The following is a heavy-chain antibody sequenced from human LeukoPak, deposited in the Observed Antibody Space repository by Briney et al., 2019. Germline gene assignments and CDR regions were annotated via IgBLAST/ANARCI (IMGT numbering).Heavy chain of an antibody. V-gene: IGHV1-69*04. CDR1: GGTFSSYA. D-gene: IGHD3-10*01. J-gene: IGHJ4*02. Sequence: SVKVSCKASGGTFSSYAISWVRQAPGQGLEWMGRIIPILGIGNYAQKFQGRVTITADKSTSTAYMELSSLRPEDTAVYYCARERYYGSGSPFDYWGQGTLVTVSS. CDR2: IIPILGIG. CDR3: ARERYYGSGSPFDY.